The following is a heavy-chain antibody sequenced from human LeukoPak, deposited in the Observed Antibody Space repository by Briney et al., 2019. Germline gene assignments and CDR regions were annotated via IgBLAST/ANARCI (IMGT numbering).Heavy chain of an antibody. V-gene: IGHV3-48*01. Sequence: GGSLRLSCAASRFTFSSYSMNWVRQAPGKGLEWVSYISSGSTAIYYADSVKGRFTISRDNAKNSLYLQMDSLRAEDTAVYFCARGDFVGATRGFDYWGQGTLVTVSS. CDR2: ISSGSTAI. CDR1: RFTFSSYS. J-gene: IGHJ4*02. CDR3: ARGDFVGATRGFDY. D-gene: IGHD1-26*01.